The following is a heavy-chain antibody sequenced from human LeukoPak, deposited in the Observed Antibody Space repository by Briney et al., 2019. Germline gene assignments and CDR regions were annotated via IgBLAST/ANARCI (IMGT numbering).Heavy chain of an antibody. CDR1: GFTFSNAC. J-gene: IGHJ4*02. D-gene: IGHD3-3*01. V-gene: IGHV3-15*01. CDR2: IKSKTDGGTT. Sequence: GGSLRLSCAPSGFTFSNACVSWVRQAPGKGREWVGRIKSKTDGGTTDYTAPVKGRFTISRDDSKNTLYLQMNSLKTEDTAVYYCTTAYYDFWSLDYWGQGTLVTVSS. CDR3: TTAYYDFWSLDY.